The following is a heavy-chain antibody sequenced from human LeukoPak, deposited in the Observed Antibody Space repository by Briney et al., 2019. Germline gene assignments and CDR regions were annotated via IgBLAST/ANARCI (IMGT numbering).Heavy chain of an antibody. CDR2: IYCSGGSGST. V-gene: IGHV4-59*01. Sequence: PSETLSLTCTVSGGSINNYYWSWIRQSPGKGLEWIGYIYCSGGSGSTNYNPSFKSRVTISVDMSKNQFSLKLNSVAAADTAVYYCARSSSGRTPPGYWGQGTLVTVSS. D-gene: IGHD3-22*01. CDR3: ARSSSGRTPPGY. CDR1: GGSINNYY. J-gene: IGHJ4*02.